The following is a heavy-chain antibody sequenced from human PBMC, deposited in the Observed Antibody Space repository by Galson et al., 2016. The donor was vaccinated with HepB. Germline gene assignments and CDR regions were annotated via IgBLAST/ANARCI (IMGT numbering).Heavy chain of an antibody. CDR1: GFSLNSYV. CDR3: ARDINDYVWGSYRPTANFYGMDV. J-gene: IGHJ6*02. CDR2: VWYDGSKK. V-gene: IGHV3-33*01. D-gene: IGHD3-16*02. Sequence: SLRLSCAASGFSLNSYVMHWVRQAPGKGLEWAAVVWYDGSKKYYADSVKGRFTISRDISKNTLYLQMNNLRVEDTAVYYCARDINDYVWGSYRPTANFYGMDVWGQGTTVTVSS.